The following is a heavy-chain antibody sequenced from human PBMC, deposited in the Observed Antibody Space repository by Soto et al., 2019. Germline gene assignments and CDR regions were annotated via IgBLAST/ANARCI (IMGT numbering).Heavy chain of an antibody. Sequence: PSETLSLTCTVSCGFISSGDYYWNWIRQLPGKGLEWIGYIEHSGSSFYNPSLKGRVALALDTSKNQFSLKLNSVTAADTAVYYCAREVVPATVDFYYYYIDFWGKGTTVTVSS. CDR3: AREVVPATVDFYYYYIDF. J-gene: IGHJ6*03. V-gene: IGHV4-31*03. D-gene: IGHD2-2*01. CDR2: IEHSGSS. CDR1: CGFISSGDYY.